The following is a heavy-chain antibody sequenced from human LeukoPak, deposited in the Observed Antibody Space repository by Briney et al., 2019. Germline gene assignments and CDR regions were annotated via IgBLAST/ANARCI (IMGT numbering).Heavy chain of an antibody. CDR3: ARAGYYYDSSGYYYY. V-gene: IGHV3-53*01. J-gene: IGHJ4*02. D-gene: IGHD3-22*01. CDR2: IYSGGST. CDR1: GFTVSSNY. Sequence: GGSLRLSCAASGFTVSSNYMSWVRRAPGKGLEWVSVIYSGGSTYYADSVKGRFTISRDNSKDTLYLQMNSLRAEDTAVYYCARAGYYYDSSGYYYYWGQGTLVTVSS.